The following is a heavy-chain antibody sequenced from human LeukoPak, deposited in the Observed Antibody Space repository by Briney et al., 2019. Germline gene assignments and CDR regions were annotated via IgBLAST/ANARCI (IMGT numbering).Heavy chain of an antibody. CDR1: GFTFSSYA. CDR2: ISGSGGNT. J-gene: IGHJ4*02. Sequence: LAGGSLRLSCAASGFTFSSYAMSWVRQAPGEGPEWVSAISGSGGNTYYADSVKGRFTISRDNSKNTLYLQMNSLRAEDTAIYYCATHSSGWYKGVDYWGQGTLVTVSS. CDR3: ATHSSGWYKGVDY. D-gene: IGHD6-19*01. V-gene: IGHV3-23*01.